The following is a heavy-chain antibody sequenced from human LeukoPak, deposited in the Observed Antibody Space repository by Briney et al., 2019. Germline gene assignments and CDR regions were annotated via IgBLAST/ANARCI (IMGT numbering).Heavy chain of an antibody. V-gene: IGHV3-48*01. CDR2: ISSGSEII. CDR3: ARDRKNTMVRGVAYYYYGMDV. D-gene: IGHD3-10*01. Sequence: PGGSLRLSCAASGFTFSTYNMNWVRQAPGKGLEWVSFISSGSEIIYYADSVKGRFTVSRDNAKNSLYLQMNSLRAEDTAVYYCARDRKNTMVRGVAYYYYGMDVWGQGTTVTVSS. J-gene: IGHJ6*02. CDR1: GFTFSTYN.